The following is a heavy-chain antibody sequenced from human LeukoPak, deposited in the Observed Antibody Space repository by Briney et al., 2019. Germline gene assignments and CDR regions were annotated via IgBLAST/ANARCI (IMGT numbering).Heavy chain of an antibody. CDR2: LRGDGDT. D-gene: IGHD2-2*01. CDR3: AKVETSGGANCYALDY. J-gene: IGHJ4*02. Sequence: GGSLRLSCAASGFTFSSYAMSWVRQAPARGLEWVSSLRGDGDTFYADFVKGRFTLSRDESRNTVYLQLNSLSAEDTAVYYCAKVETSGGANCYALDYWGQGTLVTVSS. CDR1: GFTFSSYA. V-gene: IGHV3-23*01.